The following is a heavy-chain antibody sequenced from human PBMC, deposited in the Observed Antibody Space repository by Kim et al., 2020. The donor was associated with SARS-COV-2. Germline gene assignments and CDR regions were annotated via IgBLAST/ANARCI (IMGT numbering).Heavy chain of an antibody. V-gene: IGHV4-34*01. Sequence: SETLSLTCAVYGGSFNDYYWNWVRQPPGKGLEWIGEINHSGTSNYNPSLKSRVTMSVDTSKNQFSLKLNSVTAADTAVYFCARRYSSSSYNWFDPWGRGTLVTVSS. J-gene: IGHJ5*02. CDR1: GGSFNDYY. CDR2: INHSGTS. D-gene: IGHD6-13*01. CDR3: ARRYSSSSYNWFDP.